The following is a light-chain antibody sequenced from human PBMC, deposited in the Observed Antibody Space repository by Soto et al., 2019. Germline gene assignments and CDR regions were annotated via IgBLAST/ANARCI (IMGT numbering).Light chain of an antibody. CDR2: GAF. V-gene: IGKV3-20*01. Sequence: IVFKQSPDTLSLSPGEIATLACRASQSISRYLAWYQQKPGQAPRLLIYGAFSRATGIPDRFNGSVSGTDFTLASSRREPGDTAVYFCQQCDTSPWTFGQGNNVYI. CDR3: QQCDTSPWT. CDR1: QSISRY. J-gene: IGKJ1*01.